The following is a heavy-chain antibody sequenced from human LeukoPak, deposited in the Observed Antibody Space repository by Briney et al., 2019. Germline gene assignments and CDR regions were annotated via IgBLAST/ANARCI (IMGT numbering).Heavy chain of an antibody. J-gene: IGHJ5*02. CDR2: MNPNSGNT. CDR1: GYTFTSYD. CDR3: ARGRLGRYCSSTSCYRAYWFDP. V-gene: IGHV1-8*01. D-gene: IGHD2-2*01. Sequence: ASVKVSCKASGYTFTSYDINWVRQATGQGLEWMGWMNPNSGNTGYEQKFQGRVTMTRNTSISTAYMELSSLRSEDTAVYYCARGRLGRYCSSTSCYRAYWFDPWGQGTLVTVSS.